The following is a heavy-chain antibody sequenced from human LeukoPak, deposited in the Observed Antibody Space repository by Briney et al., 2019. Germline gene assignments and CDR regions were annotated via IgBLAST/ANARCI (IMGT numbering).Heavy chain of an antibody. CDR3: ARVRYYYGSGSYWPFDY. Sequence: SETLSLTCAVYGGSFSGYYWGWIRQPPGKGLEWIGEINHSGSTNYNPSLKSRVTISVDTSKNQFSLKLSSVTAADTAVYYCARVRYYYGSGSYWPFDYWGQGTLVTVSS. D-gene: IGHD3-10*01. CDR2: INHSGST. V-gene: IGHV4-34*01. J-gene: IGHJ4*02. CDR1: GGSFSGYY.